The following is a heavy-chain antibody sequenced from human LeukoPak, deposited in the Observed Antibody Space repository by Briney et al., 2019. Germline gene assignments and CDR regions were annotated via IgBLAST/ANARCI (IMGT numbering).Heavy chain of an antibody. CDR2: IYPGDSDT. CDR3: ARTRMAARYYYGMDV. V-gene: IGHV5-51*01. D-gene: IGHD6-6*01. CDR1: GYSFTSYW. Sequence: GESLKISCKGSGYSFTSYWIGWVRQMPGKGLEWMGIIYPGDSDTRYSPSFQGQVTISADKSISTAYLQWSSLKASDTAMYYCARTRMAARYYYGMDVWGQGTRVSVSS. J-gene: IGHJ6*02.